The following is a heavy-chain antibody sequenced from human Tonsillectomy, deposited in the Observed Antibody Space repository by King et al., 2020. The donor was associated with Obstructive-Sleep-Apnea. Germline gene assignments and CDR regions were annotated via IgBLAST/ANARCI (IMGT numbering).Heavy chain of an antibody. D-gene: IGHD6-13*01. V-gene: IGHV3-21*01. CDR2: IISISSYI. CDR1: GFTFSSYS. CDR3: AQGSSWDYYYYGMDV. Sequence: LVESGGGLVKPGGSLRLSCAASGFTFSSYSMNWVRQAPGKGLEWVSSIISISSYIYYADSLKGLFTISRDNAKNSLYLQMNSLRAEDTAVYYCAQGSSWDYYYYGMDVWGQGTTVTVSS. J-gene: IGHJ6*02.